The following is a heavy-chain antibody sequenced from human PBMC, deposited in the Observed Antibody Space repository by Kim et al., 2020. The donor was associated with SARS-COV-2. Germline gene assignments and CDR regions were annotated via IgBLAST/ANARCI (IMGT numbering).Heavy chain of an antibody. CDR2: ISSSSSYI. D-gene: IGHD3-22*01. J-gene: IGHJ3*02. V-gene: IGHV3-21*01. Sequence: GGSLRLSCAASGFTFSSYSMNWVRQAPGKGLEWVSSISSSSSYIYYADSVKGRFTISRDNAKNSLYLQMNSLRAEDTAVYYCAKPDSDSSGYIAFDIWGQGTMVTVSS. CDR1: GFTFSSYS. CDR3: AKPDSDSSGYIAFDI.